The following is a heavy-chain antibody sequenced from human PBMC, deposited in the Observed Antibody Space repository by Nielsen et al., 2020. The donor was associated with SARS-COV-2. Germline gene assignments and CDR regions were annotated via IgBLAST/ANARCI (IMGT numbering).Heavy chain of an antibody. CDR3: ARDPPRYSGSYPHMDV. CDR1: GFTVSSNY. D-gene: IGHD1-26*01. CDR2: IYSGGST. J-gene: IGHJ6*03. Sequence: GGSPRLSCAASGFTVSSNYMSWVRQAPGKGLEWVSVIYSGGSTYYADSVKGRFTISRDNAKNSLYLQMNSLRAEDTAVYYCARDPPRYSGSYPHMDVWGKGTTVTVSS. V-gene: IGHV3-53*01.